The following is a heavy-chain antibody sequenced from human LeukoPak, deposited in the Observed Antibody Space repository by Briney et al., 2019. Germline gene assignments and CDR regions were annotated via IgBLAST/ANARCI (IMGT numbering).Heavy chain of an antibody. J-gene: IGHJ4*02. CDR3: AKALFDSSGYYYAY. D-gene: IGHD3-22*01. Sequence: GGSLRLSCAASGFTFSSFAMTWVRKAPGKGLGWISAISGRGDSTYYADSVKGRFTISRDNSKNTLFLQVKSLRAEDSAVYYCAKALFDSSGYYYAYWGQGTLVTVSS. CDR1: GFTFSSFA. V-gene: IGHV3-23*01. CDR2: ISGRGDST.